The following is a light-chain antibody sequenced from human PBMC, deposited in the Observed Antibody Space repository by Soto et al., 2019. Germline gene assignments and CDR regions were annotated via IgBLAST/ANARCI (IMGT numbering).Light chain of an antibody. J-gene: IGKJ1*01. V-gene: IGKV3-20*01. CDR3: QQYGSSSWT. Sequence: EIVLTQSPGTLSLYPGKRATLSCRASQSISSSYLAWYQQRPGQAPRLLIYGASSRATGIPDRFSGSGSGTEFTLTISRLEPEDFAVYYCQQYGSSSWTFGQGTKVDI. CDR1: QSISSSY. CDR2: GAS.